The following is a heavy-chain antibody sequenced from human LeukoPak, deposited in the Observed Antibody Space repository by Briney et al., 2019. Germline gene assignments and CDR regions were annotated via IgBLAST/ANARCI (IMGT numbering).Heavy chain of an antibody. CDR3: ARMRDTYYYDSSGYYPHED. CDR1: GYTFTSYG. CDR2: ISAYNGNT. V-gene: IGHV1-18*01. Sequence: ASVKVSCKASGYTFTSYGISWVRQAPGQGLEWMGWISAYNGNTNYAQKLQGRVTMTTDTSTSTAYMELRSLRSDDTAVYYCARMRDTYYYDSSGYYPHEDWGQGTLVTVSS. J-gene: IGHJ4*02. D-gene: IGHD3-22*01.